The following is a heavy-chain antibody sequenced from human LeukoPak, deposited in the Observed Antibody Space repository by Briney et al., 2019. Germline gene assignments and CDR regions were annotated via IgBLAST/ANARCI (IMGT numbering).Heavy chain of an antibody. D-gene: IGHD3-10*01. CDR1: GGSISSGSYY. V-gene: IGHV4-61*02. CDR3: ARDQVVRGVITYNWFDP. Sequence: SQTLSLTCTVSGGSISSGSYYWSWIRQPAGKGLEWIGRIYTSGSTNYNPSLKSRVTISVDTSKNQFSLKLSSVTAADTAVYYCARDQVVRGVITYNWFDPWGQGTLVTVSS. CDR2: IYTSGST. J-gene: IGHJ5*02.